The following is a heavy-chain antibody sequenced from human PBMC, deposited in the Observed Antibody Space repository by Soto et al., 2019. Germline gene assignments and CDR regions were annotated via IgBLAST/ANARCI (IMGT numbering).Heavy chain of an antibody. CDR3: ARHGAAIWLGY. CDR1: GYSFTGHW. Sequence: PGESLKISCKGSGYSFTGHWISWVRQVPGKGLQWMGNIDPSDSYINYNPAFRGHVTFSVDESSSTAYLHWRSLGPSDTAIYYCARHGAAIWLGYWGQGTTVTVSS. CDR2: IDPSDSYI. V-gene: IGHV5-10-1*01. D-gene: IGHD6-19*01. J-gene: IGHJ6*02.